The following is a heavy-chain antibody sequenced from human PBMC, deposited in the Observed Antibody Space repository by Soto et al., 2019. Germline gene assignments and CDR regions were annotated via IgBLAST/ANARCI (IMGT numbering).Heavy chain of an antibody. D-gene: IGHD2-15*01. CDR3: AKDKLYSHPGHY. Sequence: PRESLRVSWSASGFTFSSHSLNGVRQAPGKGLEWVSAISGSCGSTYYADSVKGRFTLSRDTSKNTLYPQMNSRRTEDTAVYHCAKDKLYSHPGHYCGQRTLGTVSA. CDR1: GFTFSSHS. J-gene: IGHJ4*02. CDR2: ISGSCGST. V-gene: IGHV3-23*01.